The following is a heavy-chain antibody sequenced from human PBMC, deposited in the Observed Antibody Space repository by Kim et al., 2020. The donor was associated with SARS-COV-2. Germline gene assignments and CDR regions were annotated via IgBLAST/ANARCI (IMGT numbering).Heavy chain of an antibody. V-gene: IGHV3-43*01. D-gene: IGHD1-26*01. J-gene: IGHJ4*02. CDR3: AKDIYRDSGSYGFDY. CDR2: ISWDGGST. CDR1: GFTFDDYT. Sequence: GGSLRLSCAASGFTFDDYTMHWVRQAPGKGLEWVSLISWDGGSTYYADSVKGRFTISRDNSKNSLYLQMNSLRTEDTALYYCAKDIYRDSGSYGFDYWGQGTLVTVSS.